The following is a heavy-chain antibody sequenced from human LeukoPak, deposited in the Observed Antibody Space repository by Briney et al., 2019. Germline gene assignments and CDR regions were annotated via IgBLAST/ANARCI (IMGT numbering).Heavy chain of an antibody. D-gene: IGHD2-8*01. CDR1: GGTFSSYA. V-gene: IGHV1-69*13. CDR3: ARRPGCNNGVCYGMDV. J-gene: IGHJ6*02. CDR2: IIPIFGTA. Sequence: ASVKVSCKASGGTFSSYAISWVRQAPGQGLEWMGGIIPIFGTANYAQKFQGRVTITADESTSTAYMELSSLRSEDTAVYYCARRPGCNNGVCYGMDVWGLGTTVTVSS.